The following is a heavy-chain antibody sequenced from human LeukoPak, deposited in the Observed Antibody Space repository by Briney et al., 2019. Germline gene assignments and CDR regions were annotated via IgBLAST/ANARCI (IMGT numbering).Heavy chain of an antibody. J-gene: IGHJ4*02. Sequence: WEPLSLPCTVSGGPICSYYWSWPRQPPGKGLEWVGYINYSGRNSLNRSRKSRVTISLDTSKNQFSLNLSSVTATGTAVYYCARFYYEILTGHRYFDYWGQGTLVTVSS. D-gene: IGHD3-9*01. CDR2: INYSGRN. CDR1: GGPICSYY. V-gene: IGHV4-59*13. CDR3: ARFYYEILTGHRYFDY.